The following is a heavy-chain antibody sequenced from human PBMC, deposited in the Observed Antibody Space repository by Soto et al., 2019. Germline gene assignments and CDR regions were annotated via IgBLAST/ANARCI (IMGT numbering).Heavy chain of an antibody. CDR1: GFTFSSYA. CDR2: ISGSGGST. CDR3: ATPQPPEAYCGGDCYSFDY. V-gene: IGHV3-23*01. D-gene: IGHD2-21*02. J-gene: IGHJ4*02. Sequence: EVQLLESGGGLVQPGGSLRLSCAASGFTFSSYAMSWVRQAPGKGLEWVSAISGSGGSTYYADSVKGRFTISRDNSKNTLHLQMNSLRAEDTAVYYCATPQPPEAYCGGDCYSFDYWGQGTLVTVSS.